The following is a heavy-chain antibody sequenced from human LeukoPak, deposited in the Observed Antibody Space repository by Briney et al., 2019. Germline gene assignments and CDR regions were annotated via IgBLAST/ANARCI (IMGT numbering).Heavy chain of an antibody. D-gene: IGHD3-3*01. J-gene: IGHJ6*02. CDR2: ISGSGGST. Sequence: GGSLRLSCAASGFTFSSYAMSWVRQAPGKGLEWVSAISGSGGSTYYADSVKGRFTISRDNSKNTLYLQMNSLRSEDTAVYYCARRDRITIFGVVPHPYGMDVWGQGTTVTVSS. CDR3: ARRDRITIFGVVPHPYGMDV. V-gene: IGHV3-23*01. CDR1: GFTFSSYA.